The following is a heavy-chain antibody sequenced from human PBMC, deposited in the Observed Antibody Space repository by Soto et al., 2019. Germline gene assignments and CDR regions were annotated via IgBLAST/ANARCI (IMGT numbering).Heavy chain of an antibody. CDR1: GGMFSSYA. D-gene: IGHD4-4*01. CDR3: ARGKTTVYGMDV. V-gene: IGHV1-69*01. CDR2: IIPLFGTA. J-gene: IGHJ6*02. Sequence: ASVKVSCKASGGMFSSYAISWVRQAPGQGLGWMGGIIPLFGTANYAQKFQGRVTITADESTTTAYMELSSLRSEDTAVYFCARGKTTVYGMDVWGQGTTVTVSS.